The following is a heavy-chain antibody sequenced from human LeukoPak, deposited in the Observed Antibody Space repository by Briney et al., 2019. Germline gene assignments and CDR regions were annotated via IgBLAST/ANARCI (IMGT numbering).Heavy chain of an antibody. Sequence: GGSLRLSCAASGFTFSSYDMPWVRQATGKGLEWVSAIGTAGDTYYPGSVKGRFTISRENAKNSLYLQMNSLRAGDTAVYYCARGLYSRSDYYYYGMDVWGQGTTVTVSS. CDR3: ARGLYSRSDYYYYGMDV. J-gene: IGHJ6*02. D-gene: IGHD5-18*01. CDR2: IGTAGDT. V-gene: IGHV3-13*01. CDR1: GFTFSSYD.